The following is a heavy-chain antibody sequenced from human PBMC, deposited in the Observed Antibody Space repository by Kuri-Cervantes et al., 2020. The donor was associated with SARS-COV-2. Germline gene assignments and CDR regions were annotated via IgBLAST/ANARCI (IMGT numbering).Heavy chain of an antibody. Sequence: SVKVSCKASGGTFSTYPFTWVRQAPGQGLEWMGVIIPIFRTSNYAQKCQGRVTITADESTTIAYMELSSLRSEDTAVYYCATVELALGPDYDYSGMDVWGQGTTVTVSS. J-gene: IGHJ6*02. D-gene: IGHD3-16*01. CDR3: ATVELALGPDYDYSGMDV. V-gene: IGHV1-69*13. CDR2: IIPIFRTS. CDR1: GGTFSTYP.